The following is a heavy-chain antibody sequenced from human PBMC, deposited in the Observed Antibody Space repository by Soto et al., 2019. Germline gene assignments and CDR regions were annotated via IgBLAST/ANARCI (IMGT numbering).Heavy chain of an antibody. CDR2: IYTGGST. Sequence: QVQLRESGPGLVKPSETLSLTCSVSGGSVSSYYWSWIRQPAGKGPEWIGRIYTGGSTNYNPSLKSRATMSVDTSKNQFSLRLTSVTAADTAVYYCARASVGPPGGGSWTMPFDSCGRGTLVTVSS. CDR3: ARASVGPPGGGSWTMPFDS. V-gene: IGHV4-4*07. J-gene: IGHJ4*02. CDR1: GGSVSSYY. D-gene: IGHD2-15*01.